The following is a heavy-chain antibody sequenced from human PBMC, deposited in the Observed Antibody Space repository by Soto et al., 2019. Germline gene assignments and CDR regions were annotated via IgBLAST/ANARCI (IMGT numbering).Heavy chain of an antibody. CDR1: GGTFSSYA. Sequence: QVQLVQSGAEVKKPGSSVKVSCKASGGTFSSYAISWVRQAPGQGLEWMGGIIPIFGAAGYAQKFQGRVTITADESTSTAYMELSSLRSEDTAVYYCARNPMTTVTTIYYYGMDVWGQGTTVTVSS. V-gene: IGHV1-69*12. CDR3: ARNPMTTVTTIYYYGMDV. D-gene: IGHD4-17*01. J-gene: IGHJ6*02. CDR2: IIPIFGAA.